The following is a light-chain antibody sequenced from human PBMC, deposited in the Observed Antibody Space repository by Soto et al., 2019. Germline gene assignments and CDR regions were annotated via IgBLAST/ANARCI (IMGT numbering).Light chain of an antibody. CDR3: SSYTDGNTLVV. CDR2: EVN. J-gene: IGLJ3*02. Sequence: QSVLTQPASVSGSPGQSISISCTGTSSDVGGYNYVSWYQQSPGKAPKLMIFEVNNRPSGVSSRFSDSKSGNTASLTISGLQAEDEANYYCSSYTDGNTLVVFGGGTKLTVL. V-gene: IGLV2-14*01. CDR1: SSDVGGYNY.